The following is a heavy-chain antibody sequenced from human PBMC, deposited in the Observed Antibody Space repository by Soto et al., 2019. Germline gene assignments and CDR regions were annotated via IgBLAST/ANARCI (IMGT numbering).Heavy chain of an antibody. CDR3: ARAVGRGYYYYMAV. CDR1: GGSISSYY. D-gene: IGHD1-26*01. J-gene: IGHJ6*03. V-gene: IGHV4-59*01. CDR2: IYYSGST. Sequence: SETLSLTCTVSGGSISSYYWSWIRQPPGKGLEWIGYIYYSGSTNYSPSLKSRVTISVDTSKNQFSLKLSSVTAADTAVYYCARAVGRGYYYYMAVWGKGTTVTVSS.